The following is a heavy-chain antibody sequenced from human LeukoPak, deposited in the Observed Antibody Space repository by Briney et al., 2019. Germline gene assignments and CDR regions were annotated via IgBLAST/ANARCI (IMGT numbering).Heavy chain of an antibody. CDR1: GGSISSYY. V-gene: IGHV4-59*01. CDR2: IYYSGST. CDR3: ARGRAYYDILTGPYYYYMDV. Sequence: SETLSLTCTVSGGSISSYYWSWIRQPPGKGLDWIGYIYYSGSTTYNPSLKSRVTISTDTSKNQFSLRLSSVTAADTAVYYCARGRAYYDILTGPYYYYMDVWGKGSTVTISS. J-gene: IGHJ6*03. D-gene: IGHD3-9*01.